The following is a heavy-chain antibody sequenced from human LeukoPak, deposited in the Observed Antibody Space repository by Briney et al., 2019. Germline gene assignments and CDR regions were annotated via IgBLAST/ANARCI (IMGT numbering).Heavy chain of an antibody. CDR1: GCSISSYY. Sequence: SETLSLTCTVSGCSISSYYWSWIRQPPGKGLGWIGYIYYSGSPNHNPPLKSRVPISVDTSTNQFSLKLSSVAAADTAVYYCERRGDYGDYFDYWGQGTLVTVSS. CDR2: IYYSGSP. CDR3: ERRGDYGDYFDY. D-gene: IGHD4-17*01. V-gene: IGHV4-59*08. J-gene: IGHJ4*02.